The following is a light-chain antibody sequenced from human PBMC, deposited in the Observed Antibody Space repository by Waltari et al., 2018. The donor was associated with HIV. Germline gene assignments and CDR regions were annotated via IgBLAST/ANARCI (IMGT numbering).Light chain of an antibody. CDR3: QQYSNWPPST. CDR1: QSVSSN. V-gene: IGKV3-15*01. Sequence: EIVMTQSPATLSVSPGERATLSCRASQSVSSNLAWYQQKPGQAPRLLIYGTSTRATGIPARFSGSGSATEFTLTISSLQSEDFAVYYCQQYSNWPPSTFGQGTRLEIK. CDR2: GTS. J-gene: IGKJ5*01.